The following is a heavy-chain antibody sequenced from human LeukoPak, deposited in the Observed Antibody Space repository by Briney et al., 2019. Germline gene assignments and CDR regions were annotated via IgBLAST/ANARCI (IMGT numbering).Heavy chain of an antibody. CDR2: IIPIFGIA. V-gene: IGHV1-69*04. D-gene: IGHD3-22*01. CDR1: GGTFSSYA. CDR3: ARATYYYDSSGYSDAFDI. J-gene: IGHJ4*02. Sequence: SVKVSCKASGGTFSSYAISWVRQAPGQGLEWMGRIIPIFGIANYAQKFQGRVTITADKSTSTAYMELSSLRSEDTAVYYCARATYYYDSSGYSDAFDIWGQGTLVTVSS.